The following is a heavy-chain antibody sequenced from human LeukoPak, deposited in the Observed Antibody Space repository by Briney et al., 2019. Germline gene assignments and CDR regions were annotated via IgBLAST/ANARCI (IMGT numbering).Heavy chain of an antibody. CDR3: ARPYMRLSGWAFNY. V-gene: IGHV1-8*01. Sequence: ASVKVSCKASGYTFTSYDINWVRQATGQGLEWMGWMNPNSGNTGYAQKFQGRVTMTRNTSISTAYMELSSLRSEDTAVYYCARPYMRLSGWAFNYWGQGTLVTVSS. J-gene: IGHJ4*02. CDR2: MNPNSGNT. CDR1: GYTFTSYD. D-gene: IGHD6-19*01.